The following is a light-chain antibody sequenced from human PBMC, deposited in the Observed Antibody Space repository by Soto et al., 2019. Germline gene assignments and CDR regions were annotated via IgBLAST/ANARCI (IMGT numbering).Light chain of an antibody. CDR2: DNH. V-gene: IGLV1-44*01. CDR1: YSNIGSHT. CDR3: ASGDDTLNRVL. J-gene: IGLJ2*01. Sequence: QSALTQPPSASGTPGQRVTISCSGSYSNIGSHTVNWYQLLPGSAPKLLIYDNHDRPTGVPDRFSGSKSGISASLAISGLQSGDEADYYCASGDDTLNRVLFGGGTKLIVL.